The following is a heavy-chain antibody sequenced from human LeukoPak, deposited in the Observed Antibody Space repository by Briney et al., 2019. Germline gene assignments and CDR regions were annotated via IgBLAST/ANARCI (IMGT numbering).Heavy chain of an antibody. Sequence: GASVKVSCKASGYTFTSYDINWVRQATGQGLEWMGWMNPNGGNTGYAQKFQGRVTITRNTSISTAYMELSSLRSEDTAVYYCARLGRGQGNLLDYWGQGTLVTVSS. CDR1: GYTFTSYD. V-gene: IGHV1-8*03. CDR2: MNPNGGNT. D-gene: IGHD1-26*01. CDR3: ARLGRGQGNLLDY. J-gene: IGHJ4*02.